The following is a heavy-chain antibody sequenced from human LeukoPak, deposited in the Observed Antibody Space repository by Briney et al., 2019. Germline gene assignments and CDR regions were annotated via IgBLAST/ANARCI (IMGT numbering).Heavy chain of an antibody. CDR2: INPNSGGT. CDR3: ARDRDECGGSCYQEYFQH. J-gene: IGHJ1*01. D-gene: IGHD2-15*01. CDR1: GYTFTGYY. Sequence: GASVNVSCKASGYTFTGYYMHWVRRAPGPTLEWMGWINPNSGGTNYAQKFQGRVIMTRDTSISTAYMELSRLRSDDTAVYYCARDRDECGGSCYQEYFQHWGQGTLVTVSS. V-gene: IGHV1-2*02.